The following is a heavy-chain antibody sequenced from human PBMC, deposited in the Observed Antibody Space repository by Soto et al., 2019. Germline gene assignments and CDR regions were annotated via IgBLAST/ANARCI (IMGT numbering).Heavy chain of an antibody. CDR1: GFTCSTYC. CDR3: AKDKWRELELRGAMDV. J-gene: IGHJ6*02. CDR2: IPHDDGSYK. Sequence: PXGSLRVSCASSGFTCSTYCRHLVRQAPGKGLEWVAVIPHDDGSYKYYTESVKGRFTISRDNSKNTVYLEMSSLRTEDTGVYYCAKDKWRELELRGAMDVWGQGTTVTVSS. V-gene: IGHV3-30*18. D-gene: IGHD1-7*01.